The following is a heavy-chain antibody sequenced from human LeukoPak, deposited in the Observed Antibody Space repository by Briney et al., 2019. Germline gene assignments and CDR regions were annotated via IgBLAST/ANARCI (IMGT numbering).Heavy chain of an antibody. CDR1: GGSISSGGYY. J-gene: IGHJ3*02. D-gene: IGHD2-2*01. CDR3: ARYERGYCSSTSCYGDVAFDI. Sequence: TPSQTLSLTCTVSGGSISSGGYYWSWIRQPPGKGLEWIGYIYHSGSTYYNPSLKSRVTISVDRSKNQFSLKLSSVTAADTAVYYCARYERGYCSSTSCYGDVAFDIWGQGTMVTVSS. V-gene: IGHV4-30-2*01. CDR2: IYHSGST.